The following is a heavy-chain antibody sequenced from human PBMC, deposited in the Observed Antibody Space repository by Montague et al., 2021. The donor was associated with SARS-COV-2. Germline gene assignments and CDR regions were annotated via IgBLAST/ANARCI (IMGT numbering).Heavy chain of an antibody. CDR1: GVSITSYY. D-gene: IGHD3-10*01. Sequence: SETLSLTCTVSGVSITSYYWSWIRQPPGKGLEYIGYIYYSGNTNYNPSLKSRVTMSVDTSKNQFFLKLSSVTAADTAVYYCARGDCHDYVSGTYPYYWGQGTMVTVSS. V-gene: IGHV4-59*01. CDR3: ARGDCHDYVSGTYPYY. J-gene: IGHJ4*02. CDR2: IYYSGNT.